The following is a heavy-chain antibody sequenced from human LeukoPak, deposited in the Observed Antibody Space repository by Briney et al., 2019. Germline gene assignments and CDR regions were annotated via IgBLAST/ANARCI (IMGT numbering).Heavy chain of an antibody. CDR3: ARDTYYYGSGGTFDY. CDR1: GGSFSGYY. CDR2: INHSGST. Sequence: SETLSLTCAVYGGSFSGYYWSWIRQPPGKGLEWIGEINHSGSTNYNPSLKSRVTISVDTSKNLFSLKLSSVTAADTAVYYCARDTYYYGSGGTFDYWGQGTLVTVSS. J-gene: IGHJ4*02. D-gene: IGHD3-10*01. V-gene: IGHV4-34*01.